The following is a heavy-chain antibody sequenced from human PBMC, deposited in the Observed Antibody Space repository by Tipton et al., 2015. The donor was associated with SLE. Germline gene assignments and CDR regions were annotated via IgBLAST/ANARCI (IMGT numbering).Heavy chain of an antibody. J-gene: IGHJ3*02. CDR3: AREGVMQSSELRAFDI. CDR1: GGSISRYY. D-gene: IGHD3-16*01. V-gene: IGHV4-4*07. Sequence: TLSLTCTVSGGSISRYYWSWIRQPAGKGLERVGRIYTSGSTNYNPSLKSRVPMSLDTSKNQFSLKLSSVTAADTAVYYCAREGVMQSSELRAFDIWGQGTMVTVSS. CDR2: IYTSGST.